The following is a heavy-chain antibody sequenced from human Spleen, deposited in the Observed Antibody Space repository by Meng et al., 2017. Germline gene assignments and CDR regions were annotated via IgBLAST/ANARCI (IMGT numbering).Heavy chain of an antibody. V-gene: IGHV4-34*04. D-gene: IGHD4-11*01. Sequence: KPSETLSLLCCGYGGSFSDYYWIWIRQPPGKGLEWLGEINHSGSTNHNPSLEGRATISVDTSQNNLSLKLSSVTAADSAVYYCARGPTTMAHDFDYWGQGTLVTVSS. CDR3: ARGPTTMAHDFDY. CDR2: INHSGST. J-gene: IGHJ4*02. CDR1: GGSFSDYY.